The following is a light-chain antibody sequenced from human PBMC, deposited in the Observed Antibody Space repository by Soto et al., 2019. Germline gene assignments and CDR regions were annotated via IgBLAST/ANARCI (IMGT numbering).Light chain of an antibody. CDR1: SSDVGIYNL. V-gene: IGLV2-23*03. J-gene: IGLJ2*01. CDR2: EGS. CDR3: CSYTGGRTFHVV. Sequence: QSALTQPASVSGSPGQSITISCTGTSSDVGIYNLVSWYQQHPGKAPKLMIYEGSKRPSGVSNRFSGSQSGNAASLTISGLLAEDEADYYCCSYTGGRTFHVVFGGGTQLTVL.